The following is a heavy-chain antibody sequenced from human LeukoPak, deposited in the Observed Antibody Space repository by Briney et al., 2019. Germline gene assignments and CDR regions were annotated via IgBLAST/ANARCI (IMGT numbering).Heavy chain of an antibody. CDR3: ARDISVRDAAWWFNP. CDR1: GYTFTSNY. V-gene: IGHV1-46*01. CDR2: INPTGGST. D-gene: IGHD5-24*01. J-gene: IGHJ5*02. Sequence: ASVTVSFKASGYTFTSNYMHWVRQAPGQGLEWMGVINPTGGSTSYAHKFHGRITLTRDMSTSTDYLELSSLRSDDTAVYYCARDISVRDAAWWFNPWGQGTLVTVSS.